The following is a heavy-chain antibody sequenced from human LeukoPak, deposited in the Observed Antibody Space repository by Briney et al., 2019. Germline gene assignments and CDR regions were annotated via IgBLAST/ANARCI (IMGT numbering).Heavy chain of an antibody. CDR1: GFTFSSYA. J-gene: IGHJ4*02. D-gene: IGHD7-27*01. V-gene: IGHV3-30-3*01. Sequence: GGSLRLSCAASGFTFSSYAMHWARQAPGKGLEWVAVISYDGSNKYYADSVKGRFTISRDNSNNTLFLQMNSLRPEDTAVYFCAKDRSWGLTSAEYWGQGTLVTVSS. CDR2: ISYDGSNK. CDR3: AKDRSWGLTSAEY.